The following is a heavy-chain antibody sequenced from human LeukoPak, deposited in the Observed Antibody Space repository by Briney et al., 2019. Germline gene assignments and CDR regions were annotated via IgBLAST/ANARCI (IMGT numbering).Heavy chain of an antibody. CDR1: GFTFRTYW. D-gene: IGHD5-18*01. CDR2: IKQDGSEE. J-gene: IGHJ4*02. CDR3: ARGAWLSY. V-gene: IGHV3-7*01. Sequence: GGSLRLSCAVSGFTFRTYWMNWVRQAPGKGLEWVANIKQDGSEEYYVDSVKGRFTISRDNAKKSVYLQMSSLRAEDTALYYCARGAWLSYWGQGTLVTVSS.